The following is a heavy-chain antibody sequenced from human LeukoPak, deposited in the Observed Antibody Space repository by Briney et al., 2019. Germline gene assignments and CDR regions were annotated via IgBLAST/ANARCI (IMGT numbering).Heavy chain of an antibody. J-gene: IGHJ4*02. Sequence: LGESLKISCKGSGYSFTSYWIGWVRQMPGKGLEWMGVIYAGDSDNRYSPSFQGQVTISVDKSISTAYLQWSSLKASDTAMYYCARRGLTDRFFDYWGQGTLVTVSS. D-gene: IGHD1-20*01. CDR2: IYAGDSDN. V-gene: IGHV5-51*01. CDR3: ARRGLTDRFFDY. CDR1: GYSFTSYW.